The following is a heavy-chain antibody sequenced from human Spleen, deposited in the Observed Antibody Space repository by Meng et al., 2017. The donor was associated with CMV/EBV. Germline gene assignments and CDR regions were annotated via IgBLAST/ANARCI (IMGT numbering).Heavy chain of an antibody. J-gene: IGHJ5*02. CDR2: IIPILAIA. CDR1: FSSYT. Sequence: FSSYTINWVRQAPGQGLEWMGRIIPILAIANYAQKFQGRVTITADKSTSTAYMELSSLRSEDTAVYYCARVGHVTIFGVVINNWFDPWGQGTLVTVSS. CDR3: ARVGHVTIFGVVINNWFDP. V-gene: IGHV1-69*02. D-gene: IGHD3-3*01.